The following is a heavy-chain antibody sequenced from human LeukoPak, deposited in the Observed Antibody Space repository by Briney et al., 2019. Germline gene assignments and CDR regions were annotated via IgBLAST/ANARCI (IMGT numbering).Heavy chain of an antibody. CDR2: ISSNGGAT. CDR1: GFTFSSSA. D-gene: IGHD2-15*01. CDR3: ARDREGYCSGGSCGGYYFDY. J-gene: IGHJ4*02. V-gene: IGHV3-64*04. Sequence: GGSLRLSCSASGFTFSSSAMHWVRQAPGKGLDYVSAISSNGGATYYADSVKGRFTISRDNAKNSLYLQMNSLRAEDTAVYYCARDREGYCSGGSCGGYYFDYWGQGALVTVSS.